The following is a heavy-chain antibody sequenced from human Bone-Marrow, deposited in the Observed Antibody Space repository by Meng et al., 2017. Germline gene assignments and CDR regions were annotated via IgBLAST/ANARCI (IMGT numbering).Heavy chain of an antibody. J-gene: IGHJ4*02. V-gene: IGHV1-18*01. D-gene: IGHD6-19*01. CDR1: GYTFTSYA. CDR3: ASTLGWDSSLDY. CDR2: ISAYNGNT. Sequence: ASAKVSCKASGYTFTSYAMNWVRQAPGQGLEWMGWISAYNGNTNYAQKLQGRVTMTTDTSTSTAYMELRSLRSDDTAVYYCASTLGWDSSLDYWGQGTLVTVSS.